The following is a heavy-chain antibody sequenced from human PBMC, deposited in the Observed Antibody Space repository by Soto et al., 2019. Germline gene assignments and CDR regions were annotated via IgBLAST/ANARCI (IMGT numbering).Heavy chain of an antibody. J-gene: IGHJ4*02. Sequence: QVQLVQSGGEVRKPGASVKVSCKASGYTFDIYGISWVRQVPGQGPEWMGWISADNGDTKYAQKFQDRVIITTDTSTSTAYMEVRSLRSDDTAVYFCARDRSYYYESSGYPFDYWGQGTLVSVSS. CDR2: ISADNGDT. CDR3: ARDRSYYYESSGYPFDY. V-gene: IGHV1-18*01. CDR1: GYTFDIYG. D-gene: IGHD3-22*01.